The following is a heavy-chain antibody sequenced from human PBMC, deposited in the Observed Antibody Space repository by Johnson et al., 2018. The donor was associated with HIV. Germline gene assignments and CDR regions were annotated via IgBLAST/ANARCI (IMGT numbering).Heavy chain of an antibody. CDR1: GFTFNNYW. D-gene: IGHD2-2*02. Sequence: VQVLESGGGLVQPGGSLRLSCAASGFTFNNYWMHWVRQAPGQGLVWVSRISSDGTDTYYADSVKGRFTISRDNAKNTMFVQMNSLRVEDTAVYYCARVGAGYCSSTSCYTDDAFDIWGQGTMVTVSS. CDR2: ISSDGTDT. J-gene: IGHJ3*02. CDR3: ARVGAGYCSSTSCYTDDAFDI. V-gene: IGHV3-74*02.